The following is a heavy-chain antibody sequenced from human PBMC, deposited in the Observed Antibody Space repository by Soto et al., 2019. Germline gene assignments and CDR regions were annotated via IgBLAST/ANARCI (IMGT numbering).Heavy chain of an antibody. Sequence: EVQLVESGGGLVQPGESLKLSCAASGFTFRGSAMHWVRQASGKGLEWVGRIRTKANSYATAYAASVQGRFTISRDDPKSTAYLQMNSLKTEDTAVYYCTGSLLAYCSGGKCHTDYYYYGMDVWGPGTAVTVSS. D-gene: IGHD2-15*01. CDR3: TGSLLAYCSGGKCHTDYYYYGMDV. CDR1: GFTFRGSA. V-gene: IGHV3-73*02. CDR2: IRTKANSYAT. J-gene: IGHJ6*02.